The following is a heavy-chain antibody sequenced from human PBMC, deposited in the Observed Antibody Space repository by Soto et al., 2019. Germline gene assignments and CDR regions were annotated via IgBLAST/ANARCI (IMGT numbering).Heavy chain of an antibody. Sequence: QVQLVQSGAEVKKPGSSVKVSCKASGGTFSSYAISWVRQAPGQGLEWMGGIIPIFGTANYAQKFQGRVTITADESTSTADMALSSLSSEDTAVYYCASDKGSRDGYLSGFDCWCQGTLVTVSS. J-gene: IGHJ4*02. CDR3: ASDKGSRDGYLSGFDC. CDR1: GGTFSSYA. D-gene: IGHD2-2*01. V-gene: IGHV1-69*01. CDR2: IIPIFGTA.